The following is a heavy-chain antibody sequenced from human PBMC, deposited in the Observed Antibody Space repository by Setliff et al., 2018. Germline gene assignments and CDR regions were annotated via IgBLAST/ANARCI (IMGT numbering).Heavy chain of an antibody. Sequence: SETLSLTCTVSGDSINNFYWTWIRQPPGKGLEWIGYIYHSGGTSYNPSLKSRVTISVGTSKNQFSLSLSSVTAADTAVYYCARVSGFLYIDVWGKGTTVTVSS. CDR2: IYHSGGT. CDR3: ARVSGFLYIDV. V-gene: IGHV4-4*09. J-gene: IGHJ6*03. D-gene: IGHD3-3*01. CDR1: GDSINNFY.